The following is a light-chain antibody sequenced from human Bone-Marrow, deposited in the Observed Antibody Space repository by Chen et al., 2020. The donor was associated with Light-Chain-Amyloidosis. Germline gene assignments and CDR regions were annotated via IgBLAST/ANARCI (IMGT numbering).Light chain of an antibody. J-gene: IGKJ5*01. CDR3: MQALQTPIT. CDR2: LGS. Sequence: DIVMTQSPLSLPVTPGEPASISCRSSQSLLHSNGYNYLDWYLQKPGQSPQLLIYLGSNRASGVPDRFSGSGSGPDFTLKISSVEAEDVGVYYCMQALQTPITFGQGTRLEIK. V-gene: IGKV2-28*01. CDR1: QSLLHSNGYNY.